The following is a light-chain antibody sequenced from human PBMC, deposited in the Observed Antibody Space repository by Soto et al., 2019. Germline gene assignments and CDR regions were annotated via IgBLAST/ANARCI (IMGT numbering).Light chain of an antibody. V-gene: IGLV2-11*01. J-gene: IGLJ2*01. CDR1: SSDVGAYNY. CDR3: CSYAGSYTHVV. Sequence: QAVLTQPRSVSGSPGQSVTISCTGTSSDVGAYNYVSWYQQHPGKAPKVVIYEVSERPSGVPHRFSGSKSGNTASLTISGLQAEDEADYYCCSYAGSYTHVVFGGGTKVTVL. CDR2: EVS.